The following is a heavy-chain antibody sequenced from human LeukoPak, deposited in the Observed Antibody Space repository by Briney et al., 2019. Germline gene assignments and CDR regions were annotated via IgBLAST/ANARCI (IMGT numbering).Heavy chain of an antibody. CDR3: AKPPYCSTTSCLTFDS. CDR1: GFTFDDYA. J-gene: IGHJ4*02. Sequence: GGSLRLSCAVSGFTFDDYAINWVRQAPGKGLEWVSNINWNGGSTGYGDSVKGRFTVARDNSRNTLFLQMNSLTTEDTAVYYCAKPPYCSTTSCLTFDSWGQGTLVTVSS. CDR2: INWNGGST. D-gene: IGHD2-2*01. V-gene: IGHV3-20*04.